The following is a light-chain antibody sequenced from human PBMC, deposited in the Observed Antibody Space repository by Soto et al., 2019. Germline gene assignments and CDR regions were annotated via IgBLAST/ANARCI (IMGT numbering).Light chain of an antibody. Sequence: EIVLTQSPGTLSFSPGERANLSCRASQSVSSSYLAWYQQKTGQAPRLLIYGESSRATGIPDRLSGSGSGTDLNLTISRLEPGDFALYYCQKYGGSPITCGQGTRLEIK. CDR3: QKYGGSPIT. J-gene: IGKJ5*01. V-gene: IGKV3-20*01. CDR2: GES. CDR1: QSVSSSY.